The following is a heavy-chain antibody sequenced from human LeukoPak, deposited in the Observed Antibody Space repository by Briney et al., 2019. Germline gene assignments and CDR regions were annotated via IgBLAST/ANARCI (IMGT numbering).Heavy chain of an antibody. CDR1: GLTVSSNY. J-gene: IGHJ4*02. CDR2: IYSGGST. CDR3: ATCRDGYNYLRY. V-gene: IGHV3-66*01. Sequence: HPGGSLRLSCAASGLTVSSNYLNWVRQAPGKGLEWVSVIYSGGSTYYADSVRGRFTISRDNSKNTLYLQMNSLGADDTAVYYCATCRDGYNYLRYWGQGTLVTVSS. D-gene: IGHD5-24*01.